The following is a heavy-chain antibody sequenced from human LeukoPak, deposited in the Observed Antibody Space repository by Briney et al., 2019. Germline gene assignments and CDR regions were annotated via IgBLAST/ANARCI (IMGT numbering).Heavy chain of an antibody. D-gene: IGHD5-18*01. CDR1: GFTFSSYG. CDR3: AKVPGYSYGYLYMDV. J-gene: IGHJ6*03. Sequence: GGSLRLSCAASGFTFSSYGMHWVRQAPGKGLEWVAFIRYDGSNKYYADSVKGRFTISRDNSKNTLYLQMNSLGAEDTAVYYCAKVPGYSYGYLYMDVWGKGTTVTVSS. V-gene: IGHV3-30*02. CDR2: IRYDGSNK.